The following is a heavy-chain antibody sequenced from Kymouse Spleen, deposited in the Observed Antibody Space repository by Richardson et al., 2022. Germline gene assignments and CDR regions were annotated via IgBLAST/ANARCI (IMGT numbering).Heavy chain of an antibody. J-gene: IGHJ6*02. Sequence: QVQLQQSGPGLVKPSQTLSLTCAISGDSVSSNSAAWNWIRQSPSRGLEWLGRTYYRSKWYNDYAVSVKSRITINPDTSKNQFSLQLNSVTPEDTAVYYCAREKAAAGPLYYYYYGMDVWGQGTTVTVSS. V-gene: IGHV6-1*01. D-gene: IGHD6-13*01. CDR2: TYYRSKWYN. CDR3: AREKAAAGPLYYYYYGMDV. CDR1: GDSVSSNSAA.